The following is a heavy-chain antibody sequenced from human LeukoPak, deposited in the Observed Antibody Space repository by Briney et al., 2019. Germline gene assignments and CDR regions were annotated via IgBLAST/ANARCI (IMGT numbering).Heavy chain of an antibody. CDR1: GYTFTSYG. D-gene: IGHD1-26*01. CDR3: ARHAAPVRAPPEMTT. J-gene: IGHJ5*02. Sequence: ASVKVSCKASGYTFTSYGISWVRQAPGQGLEWMGWISAYNGNTNYAQKFQGRVTMTTGTSTSTAYMELRSLRSDDTAVYYCARHAAPVRAPPEMTTWGQGTLVTVSS. CDR2: ISAYNGNT. V-gene: IGHV1-18*01.